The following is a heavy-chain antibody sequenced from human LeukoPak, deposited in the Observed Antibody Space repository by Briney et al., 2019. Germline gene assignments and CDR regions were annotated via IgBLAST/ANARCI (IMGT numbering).Heavy chain of an antibody. CDR2: INPDSGDT. CDR3: ARVRQHRVQAYYSYYMDV. D-gene: IGHD6-13*01. J-gene: IGHJ6*03. CDR1: GYTFTDYY. Sequence: ASVTVSCTASGYTFTDYYMHWVRQAPAQGREWMGWINPDSGDTNYLQEFQGRVTIIRDTSINTAYLDLTRMRSDDTAVYYCARVRQHRVQAYYSYYMDVWGKGTTVTGSS. V-gene: IGHV1-2*02.